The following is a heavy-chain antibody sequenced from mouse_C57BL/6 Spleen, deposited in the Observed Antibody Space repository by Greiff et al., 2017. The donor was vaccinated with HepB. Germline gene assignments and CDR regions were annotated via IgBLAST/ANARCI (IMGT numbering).Heavy chain of an antibody. CDR2: ISYDGSN. Sequence: EVHLVESGPGLVKPSQSLSLTCSVTGYSITSGYYWNWIRQFPGNKLEWMGYISYDGSNNYNPSLKNRISITRDTSKNQFFLKLNSVTTEDTATYYCARHYYGSSYGYFDVWGTGTTVTVSS. D-gene: IGHD1-1*01. V-gene: IGHV3-6*01. J-gene: IGHJ1*03. CDR3: ARHYYGSSYGYFDV. CDR1: GYSITSGYY.